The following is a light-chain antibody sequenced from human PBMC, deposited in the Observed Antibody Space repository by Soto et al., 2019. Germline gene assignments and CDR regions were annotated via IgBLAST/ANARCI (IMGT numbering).Light chain of an antibody. CDR1: QSINNN. CDR2: GIS. V-gene: IGKV3-15*01. CDR3: QQYSQWTIT. J-gene: IGKJ5*01. Sequence: EIVLTQSPATLSVSPGERATLSCRASQSINNNYLAWYQQKPGQAPGLLIYGISTRATGVPARFSGSGYGTEFTLSISSLQSEDVAVYSFQQYSQWTITFGQGTRLEIK.